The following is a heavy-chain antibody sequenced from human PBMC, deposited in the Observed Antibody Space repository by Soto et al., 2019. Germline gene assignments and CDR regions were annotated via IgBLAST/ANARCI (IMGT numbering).Heavy chain of an antibody. V-gene: IGHV3-74*01. CDR3: ERAGDQLLSYAFDM. J-gene: IGHJ3*02. Sequence: EVQLEESGGGLVQPGGSLRLSCAVSGFTFSSYWMHWVRQEPGKGLVWVSRINSDGSSTSYADSVKGRFTISRDNAKNPLYLQMNSLRAEVTAVYYGERAGDQLLSYAFDMGGQGTMVTVS. CDR2: INSDGSST. CDR1: GFTFSSYW. D-gene: IGHD2-2*01.